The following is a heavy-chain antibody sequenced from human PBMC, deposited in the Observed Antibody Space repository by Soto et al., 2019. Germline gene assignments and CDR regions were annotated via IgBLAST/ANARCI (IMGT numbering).Heavy chain of an antibody. V-gene: IGHV4-31*03. CDR1: GGSVNNANYF. J-gene: IGHJ6*02. CDR3: ARDADYGGSRGGMDV. D-gene: IGHD4-17*01. Sequence: QVRLEESGPGLVKPSETLSLICSVSGGSVNNANYFWNWIRHHPENGLEWIGYIYYSGSTRYNPSFKNRATLSIDKSKNQFSLRLNSVTVADTAVYFCARDADYGGSRGGMDVWGRGTTVTVSS. CDR2: IYYSGST.